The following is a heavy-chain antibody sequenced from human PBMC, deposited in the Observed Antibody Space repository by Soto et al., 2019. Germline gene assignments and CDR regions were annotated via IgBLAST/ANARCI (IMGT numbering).Heavy chain of an antibody. V-gene: IGHV4-4*02. CDR3: ATNSYYSLGV. CDR1: SGSISSAHW. Sequence: QVQLQESGPGLVKPSGTLSLTCAVSSGSISSAHWWNWVRQPPGKGLEWIGEIYHSGSTNYNPSLKSRVTVSVDKSMNHFSLKLTSVTAADTAVYYCATNSYYSLGVWCQGTTVTVSS. J-gene: IGHJ6*02. CDR2: IYHSGST.